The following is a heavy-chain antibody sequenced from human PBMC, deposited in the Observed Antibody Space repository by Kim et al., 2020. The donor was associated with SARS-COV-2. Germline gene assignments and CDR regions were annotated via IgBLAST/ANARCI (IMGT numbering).Heavy chain of an antibody. CDR2: INPSGGST. CDR1: GYTFTSYY. CDR3: AREYCSSTSCQLDYYGMDV. J-gene: IGHJ6*02. D-gene: IGHD2-2*01. Sequence: ASVKVSCKASGYTFTSYYMHWVRQAPGQGLEWMGIINPSGGSTRYAQKFQGRVTMTRDTSTSTVYMELSSLRSEDTAVYYCAREYCSSTSCQLDYYGMDVWGQGTTVTVSS. V-gene: IGHV1-46*01.